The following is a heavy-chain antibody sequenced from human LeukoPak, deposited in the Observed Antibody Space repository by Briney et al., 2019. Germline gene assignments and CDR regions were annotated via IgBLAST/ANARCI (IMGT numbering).Heavy chain of an antibody. CDR2: IIPIFGTA. D-gene: IGHD3-9*01. CDR1: GGTFSSYA. J-gene: IGHJ4*02. V-gene: IGHV1-69*13. Sequence: SVKVSCKASGGTFSSYAISWVRQAPGQGLEWMGGIIPIFGTANYAQKFQGRVTITADESTSTAYMKLSSLRSEDTAVYYCARAPYDILTGYYLQGFDYWGQGTLVTVSS. CDR3: ARAPYDILTGYYLQGFDY.